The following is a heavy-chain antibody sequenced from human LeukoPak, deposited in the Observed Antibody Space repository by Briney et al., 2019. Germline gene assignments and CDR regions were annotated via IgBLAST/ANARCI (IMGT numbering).Heavy chain of an antibody. Sequence: GGSPRLSCAASGFTFSSYWMSWVRQAPGKGLEWVANIKQDGSEKYYVDSVKGRFTISRDNAKNSLYLQMNSLRAEDTAVYYCASAGPYGDTLDHWGQGTLVTVSS. CDR3: ASAGPYGDTLDH. D-gene: IGHD4-17*01. CDR2: IKQDGSEK. CDR1: GFTFSSYW. J-gene: IGHJ4*02. V-gene: IGHV3-7*01.